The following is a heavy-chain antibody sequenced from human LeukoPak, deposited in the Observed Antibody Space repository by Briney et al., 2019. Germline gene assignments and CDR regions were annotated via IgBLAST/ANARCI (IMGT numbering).Heavy chain of an antibody. CDR3: ARDDLVVPAANPDDY. J-gene: IGHJ4*02. D-gene: IGHD2-2*01. CDR2: IYHSGST. Sequence: SSETLSLTCTVSSGSISSSSYYWGWIRQPPGKGLEWIGSIYHSGSTYYNPSLKSRVTISVDTSKNQFSLKLSSVTAADTAVYYCARDDLVVPAANPDDYWGQGTLVTVSS. V-gene: IGHV4-39*07. CDR1: SGSISSSSYY.